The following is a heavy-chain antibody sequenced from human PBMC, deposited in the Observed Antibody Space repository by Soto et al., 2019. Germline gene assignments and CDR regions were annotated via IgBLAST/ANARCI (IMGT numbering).Heavy chain of an antibody. CDR3: GRESGETWDYEAS. D-gene: IGHD1-7*01. J-gene: IGHJ5*02. CDR2: LNTYGNT. Sequence: QVQLQESGPGLVRPSETLSLTCTVSGGSISSYRWSWIRQPAGKGLEWIGRLNTYGNTHYNPSLKSRVTVSVDTSRNQFFLTLRSVTAADSAGYHCGRESGETWDYEASWGQGTPVTVSS. V-gene: IGHV4-4*07. CDR1: GGSISSYR.